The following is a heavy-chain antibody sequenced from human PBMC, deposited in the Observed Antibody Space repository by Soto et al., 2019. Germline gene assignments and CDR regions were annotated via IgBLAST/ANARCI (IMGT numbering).Heavy chain of an antibody. CDR1: GYTFTTYG. CDR3: AREGEMPYYYYGLDV. Sequence: ASVKVSCKASGYTFTTYGITWVRQAPGQGLEWMGWISGYDGHTKYAQKFQGRIIMTTDTSTSTVYMDLRSLRSDDTAVYYCAREGEMPYYYYGLDVWGQGTTVTVSS. V-gene: IGHV1-18*01. CDR2: ISGYDGHT. J-gene: IGHJ6*02. D-gene: IGHD3-16*01.